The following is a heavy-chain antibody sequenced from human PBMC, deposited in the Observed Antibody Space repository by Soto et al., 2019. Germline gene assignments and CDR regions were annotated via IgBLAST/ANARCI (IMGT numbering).Heavy chain of an antibody. CDR3: ARDLWGHRAPNSSPLAV. Sequence: SDTLSLTCSVSGDSIISYYWSWIRQPPGKGLEWIGYMYNTGSTIYNPSLKSRVTISVDTSKNQFSLKLNSVTAADTAVYYCARDLWGHRAPNSSPLAVSGHGPTLTVS. CDR2: MYNTGST. V-gene: IGHV4-59*01. D-gene: IGHD3-10*01. CDR1: GDSIISYY. J-gene: IGHJ6*02.